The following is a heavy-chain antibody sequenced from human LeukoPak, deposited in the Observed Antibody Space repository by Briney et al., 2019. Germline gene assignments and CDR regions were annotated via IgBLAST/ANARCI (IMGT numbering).Heavy chain of an antibody. CDR3: ARDSTGTTTPSFDP. CDR1: GGTFSSYA. V-gene: IGHV1-69*13. CDR2: IIPIFGTA. D-gene: IGHD1-7*01. Sequence: SVKVSCKASGGTFSSYAISWVRQAPGQGLEWMGGIIPIFGTANYAQKFQRRVTITADESTSTAYMELSSLRSEDTAVYYCARDSTGTTTPSFDPWGQGTLVTVSS. J-gene: IGHJ5*02.